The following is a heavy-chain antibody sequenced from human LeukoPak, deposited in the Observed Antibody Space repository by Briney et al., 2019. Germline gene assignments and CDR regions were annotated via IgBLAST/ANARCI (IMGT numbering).Heavy chain of an antibody. Sequence: SETLSLTCTVSGGSISAYYWIWIRQSPGKGLEWIGYIYDSGSTNYNPSLKSRVTISVDRSKNQFSLKLTSVTAADTAVYYCARDPGDYGDYWGQGTLVTVSS. D-gene: IGHD4-17*01. CDR2: IYDSGST. V-gene: IGHV4-59*12. J-gene: IGHJ4*02. CDR1: GGSISAYY. CDR3: ARDPGDYGDY.